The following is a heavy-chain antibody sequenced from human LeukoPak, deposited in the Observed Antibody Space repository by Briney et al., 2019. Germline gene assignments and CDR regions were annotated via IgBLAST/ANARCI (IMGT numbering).Heavy chain of an antibody. Sequence: SETLSLTCTVSGRSLSIYHWSWIRHPPGKALEWSAYIYYSGSTNYNPSLKSRVTISVDTSKNQFSLTLSSVTAAESAVYYCARAIPGYSSGAFDYWGQGNLVTVSS. CDR3: ARAIPGYSSGAFDY. J-gene: IGHJ4*02. V-gene: IGHV4-59*01. D-gene: IGHD6-19*01. CDR1: GRSLSIYH. CDR2: IYYSGST.